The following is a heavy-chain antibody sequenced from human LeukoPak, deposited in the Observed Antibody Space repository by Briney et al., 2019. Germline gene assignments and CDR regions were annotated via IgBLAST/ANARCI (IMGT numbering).Heavy chain of an antibody. CDR1: GYSFTSFD. CDR2: MNPNSGKT. D-gene: IGHD3-10*01. J-gene: IGHJ4*02. CDR3: ARAHLVSGSYSYYFDY. V-gene: IGHV1-8*01. Sequence: ASVKVSCKASGYSFTSFDINWVRQATGLGLEWMGWMNPNSGKTGYTQKFQGRVTMTRNTSISTAYMELSSLRSEDTAVYYCARAHLVSGSYSYYFDYWGQGTLVTVSS.